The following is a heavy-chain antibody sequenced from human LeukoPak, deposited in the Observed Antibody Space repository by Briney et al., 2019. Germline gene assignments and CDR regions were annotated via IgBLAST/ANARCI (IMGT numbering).Heavy chain of an antibody. J-gene: IGHJ3*02. V-gene: IGHV3-7*01. CDR2: MKQDGSEK. D-gene: IGHD3-9*01. Sequence: GGSLRLSCAASGFTFSSYWMSWVRQAPGKGLEWVANMKQDGSEKYYVDSVKGRFTISRDNAKNSLYLQMNSLRAEDTAVYYCARKPYYDILTGYYDLDAFDIWGQGTMVTVSS. CDR1: GFTFSSYW. CDR3: ARKPYYDILTGYYDLDAFDI.